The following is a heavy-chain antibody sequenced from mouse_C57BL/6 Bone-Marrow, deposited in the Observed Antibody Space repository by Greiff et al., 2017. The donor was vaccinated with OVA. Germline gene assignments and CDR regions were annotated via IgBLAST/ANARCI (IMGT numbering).Heavy chain of an antibody. CDR2: IYPRSGNT. J-gene: IGHJ3*01. D-gene: IGHD1-1*01. Sequence: QVQLQQSGAELARPGASVKLSCKASGYTFTSYGISWVKQRTGQGLEWIGEIYPRSGNTSYNQTFKGKATLTADKSSSTAYMELRSLTSEDSAVYFCTIRCGSGWGQGTLVTVSA. V-gene: IGHV1-81*01. CDR1: GYTFTSYG. CDR3: TIRCGSG.